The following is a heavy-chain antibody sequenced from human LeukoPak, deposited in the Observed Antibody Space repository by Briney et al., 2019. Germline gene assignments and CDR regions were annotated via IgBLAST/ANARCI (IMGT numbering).Heavy chain of an antibody. V-gene: IGHV4-38-2*02. CDR3: ARFGYLDAFDY. CDR1: GYSISSGYY. Sequence: PSETLSLTCTVSGYSISSGYYWGWIRQPPGKGLEWIGSIYHSGSTYYNPSLKSRVTISVDTSKNQFSLKLSSVTAADTAVYYCARFGYLDAFDYWGQGTLVTVSS. D-gene: IGHD5-18*01. CDR2: IYHSGST. J-gene: IGHJ4*02.